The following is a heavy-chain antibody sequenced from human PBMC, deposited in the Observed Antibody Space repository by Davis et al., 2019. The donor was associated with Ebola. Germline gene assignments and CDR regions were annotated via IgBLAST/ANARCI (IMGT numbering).Heavy chain of an antibody. V-gene: IGHV2-5*02. J-gene: IGHJ5*02. CDR3: AHTRRYDFWSSPGNWFDP. CDR2: IYWDDDK. D-gene: IGHD3-3*01. Sequence: SGPTLVKPTQTLTLTCTFSGFSLSTRGVGVAWIRQPPGKALEWLALIYWDDDKRYSPSLKSRLTITKDTSKNQVVLTMTNMDPVDTATYYCAHTRRYDFWSSPGNWFDPWGQGTLVTVSS. CDR1: GFSLSTRGVG.